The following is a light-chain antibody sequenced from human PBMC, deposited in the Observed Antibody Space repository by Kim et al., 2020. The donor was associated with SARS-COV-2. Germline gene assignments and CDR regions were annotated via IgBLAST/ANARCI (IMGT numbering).Light chain of an antibody. CDR3: QVWDSRTVV. CDR2: RDK. V-gene: IGLV3-9*01. J-gene: IGLJ2*01. CDR1: NIENKN. Sequence: SYYLPQPLSVSVALGQTATIPCGGSNIENKNVHWYHQRPGQAPVLVMYRDKKRPSGIPERLSGSNSGNTATLTINRVEPGDEGDYYCQVWDSRTVVFGGGTQLTVL.